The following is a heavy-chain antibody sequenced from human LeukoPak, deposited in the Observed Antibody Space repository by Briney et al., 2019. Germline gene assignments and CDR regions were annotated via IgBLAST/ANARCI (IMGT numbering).Heavy chain of an antibody. Sequence: GESLKISCKGSGYSFTSYWIGWVRQMPGKGLEWMGIIYPGDFDTRYSPSFQGQVTISADKSISTAYLQWSSLKASDTAMYYCARQPNGDYVQNYYYYMDVWGKGTTVTVSS. CDR2: IYPGDFDT. J-gene: IGHJ6*03. V-gene: IGHV5-51*01. CDR3: ARQPNGDYVQNYYYYMDV. D-gene: IGHD4-17*01. CDR1: GYSFTSYW.